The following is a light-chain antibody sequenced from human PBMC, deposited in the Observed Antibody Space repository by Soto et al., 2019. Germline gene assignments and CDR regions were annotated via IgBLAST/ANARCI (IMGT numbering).Light chain of an antibody. CDR2: EDS. V-gene: IGLV2-23*01. J-gene: IGLJ3*02. Sequence: QSALTQPASVSVSPGQSITISCTGTSSDAGNYNFVSWYQQHPGKAPKVIIYEDSTRPSGVSNRISGSKSGNTASLTISGLQAEDEAEYYCCSYAGSSTSWVFGGGTKLTVL. CDR1: SSDAGNYNF. CDR3: CSYAGSSTSWV.